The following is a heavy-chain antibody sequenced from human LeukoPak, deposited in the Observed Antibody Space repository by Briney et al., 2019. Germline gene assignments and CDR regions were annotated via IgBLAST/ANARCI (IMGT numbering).Heavy chain of an antibody. Sequence: SETLSLTCAVYGGSFSGYYWSWIRQPPGKGLEWIGEINHSGSTNYNPSLKSRVTISVDTSKNQFSLKLSSVTAADTAVYYCARVGIAAAKGGIDYWGQGTLVTVSS. CDR3: ARVGIAAAKGGIDY. V-gene: IGHV4-34*01. D-gene: IGHD6-13*01. CDR1: GGSFSGYY. J-gene: IGHJ4*02. CDR2: INHSGST.